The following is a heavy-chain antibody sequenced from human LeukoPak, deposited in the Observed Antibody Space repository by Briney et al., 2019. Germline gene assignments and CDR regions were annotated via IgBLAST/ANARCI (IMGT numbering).Heavy chain of an antibody. Sequence: SETLSLTCTVSGGSISSSSYYWGWLRQPPGKGLEWIGSIYYSGSTYYNPSLKSRVTISVDTSKNQFSLKLSSVTAADTAVYYCAREETSAVGGWGTTVDYWGQGTLVTVSS. CDR1: GGSISSSSYY. CDR2: IYYSGST. CDR3: AREETSAVGGWGTTVDY. V-gene: IGHV4-39*02. D-gene: IGHD6-19*01. J-gene: IGHJ4*02.